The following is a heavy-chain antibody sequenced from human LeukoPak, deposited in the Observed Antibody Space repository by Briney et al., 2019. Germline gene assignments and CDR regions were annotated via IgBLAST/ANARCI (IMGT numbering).Heavy chain of an antibody. J-gene: IGHJ4*02. CDR2: INHSGST. CDR1: GGSFSGYY. Sequence: SETLSLTCAVYGGSFSGYYWSWIRQPPGKGLEWIGEINHSGSTNYNPSLKSRVTISVDTSKNQFSLKLSSVTAADTAVYYCARAPYYFDYWGQGTLVTVSS. V-gene: IGHV4-34*01. CDR3: ARAPYYFDY.